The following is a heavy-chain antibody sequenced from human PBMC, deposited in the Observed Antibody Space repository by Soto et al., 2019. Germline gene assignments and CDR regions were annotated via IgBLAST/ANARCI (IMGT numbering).Heavy chain of an antibody. CDR1: GFTFSSYA. CDR2: ISYDGSNK. D-gene: IGHD6-6*01. CDR3: ARGNSSSALGYYYYYGMDV. V-gene: IGHV3-30-3*01. J-gene: IGHJ6*02. Sequence: GGSLRLSCAASGFTFSSYAMHWVRQAPGKGLEWVAVISYDGSNKYYADSVKGRFTISRDNSKNTLYLQMNSLRAEDTAVYYCARGNSSSALGYYYYYGMDVWGQGTMVTVSS.